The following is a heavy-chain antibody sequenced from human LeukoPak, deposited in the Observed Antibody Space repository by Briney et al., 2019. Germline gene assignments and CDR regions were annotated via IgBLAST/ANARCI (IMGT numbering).Heavy chain of an antibody. V-gene: IGHV3-23*01. D-gene: IGHD4-17*01. CDR3: ARRSDYSTVFDY. CDR2: ISGSGGST. Sequence: GGSLRLSCAASGFTFSSYAMSWVRQAPGKGLEWVSAISGSGGSTYYADSVKGRFTNSRDNAKNSLYLQMNSLRAEDTAVYYCARRSDYSTVFDYWGQGTLVTVSS. CDR1: GFTFSSYA. J-gene: IGHJ4*02.